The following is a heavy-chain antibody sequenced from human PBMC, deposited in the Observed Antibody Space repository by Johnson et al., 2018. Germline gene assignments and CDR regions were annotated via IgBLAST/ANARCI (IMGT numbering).Heavy chain of an antibody. J-gene: IGHJ3*02. CDR3: ARGVEAVAFDI. CDR1: GFTVSSNY. D-gene: IGHD2-15*01. CDR2: IYSGGST. V-gene: IGHV3-53*01. Sequence: EVQLVESGGGLIQPGGSLRLSCAASGFTVSSNYMSWVRQAPGKGLEWVSVIYSGGSTYYADSVKGRFTISRDNSKKPLYLQMNSLRAEDTAVYYCARGVEAVAFDIWGQGTMVTVSS.